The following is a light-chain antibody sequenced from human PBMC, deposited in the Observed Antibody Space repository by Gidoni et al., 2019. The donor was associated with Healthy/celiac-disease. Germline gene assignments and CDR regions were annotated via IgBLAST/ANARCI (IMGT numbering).Light chain of an antibody. CDR3: QQHNSYPLT. V-gene: IGKV1-9*01. CDR1: QGISSY. J-gene: IGKJ4*01. Sequence: DIQSTQPPSFLSASVGDRVTITCRASQGISSYLAWYQQKPGKAPKLLIYAASTMQSGIPSRFSGSGSGTEFTLTISSLQPEDFAAYYCQQHNSYPLTFGGGTKVEIK. CDR2: AAS.